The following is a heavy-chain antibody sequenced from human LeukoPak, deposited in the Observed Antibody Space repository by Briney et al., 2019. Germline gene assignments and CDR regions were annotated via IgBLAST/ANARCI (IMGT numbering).Heavy chain of an antibody. CDR3: AKAQYYYDSGGSPFDY. CDR1: GFTFDDYA. CDR2: ISWNSGSI. V-gene: IGHV3-9*01. J-gene: IGHJ4*02. Sequence: GGSLRLSCAASGFTFDDYAMHWVRQAPGKGLEWVSGISWNSGSIDYADSVKGRFTISRDDAKNSLYLQMNSLRAEDTALYYCAKAQYYYDSGGSPFDYWGQGTLVTVSS. D-gene: IGHD3-22*01.